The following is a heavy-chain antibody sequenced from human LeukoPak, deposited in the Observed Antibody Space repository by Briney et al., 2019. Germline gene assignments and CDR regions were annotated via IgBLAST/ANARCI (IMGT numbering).Heavy chain of an antibody. CDR2: FDPEDGET. Sequence: GASVKVSCTVSGYTLTELSMHWVRQAPGKGLEWMGGFDPEDGETIYAQKFQGRVTMTEDTSTDTAYMELSSLRSEDTAVYYCATVPPTDYYYDSSGLLFWGQGTLVTVSS. D-gene: IGHD3-22*01. CDR1: GYTLTELS. J-gene: IGHJ4*02. CDR3: ATVPPTDYYYDSSGLLF. V-gene: IGHV1-24*01.